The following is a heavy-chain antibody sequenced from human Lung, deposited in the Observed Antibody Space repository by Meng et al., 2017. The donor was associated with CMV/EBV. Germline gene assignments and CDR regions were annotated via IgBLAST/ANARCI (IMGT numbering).Heavy chain of an antibody. D-gene: IGHD3-22*01. V-gene: IGHV4-39*01. CDR3: ARHRDSSVHYFGWFDP. CDR1: GGPISSSDYY. Sequence: LXCTVSGGPISSSDYYWGWIRQPPGKGLEWIGTIFYRGNTYYNPSLKSRVTISVDTSKNQFSLKLSSVTAADTAVYYCARHRDSSVHYFGWFDPXGQGTLVTVSS. CDR2: IFYRGNT. J-gene: IGHJ5*02.